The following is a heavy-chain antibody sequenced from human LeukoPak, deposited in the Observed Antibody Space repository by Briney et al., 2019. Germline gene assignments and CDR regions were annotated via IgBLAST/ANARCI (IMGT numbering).Heavy chain of an antibody. Sequence: GGSLRLSCAASGFTFSSYWMSWVRQAPGKGLEWVANIKQDGSEKYYVDSVKGRFTISRDNAKNSLYLQMNSLRAEDTAVYYCARGFKEPLLERIAVAVDIWGQGTMVTVSS. J-gene: IGHJ3*02. CDR1: GFTFSSYW. CDR3: ARGFKEPLLERIAVAVDI. CDR2: IKQDGSEK. D-gene: IGHD6-19*01. V-gene: IGHV3-7*01.